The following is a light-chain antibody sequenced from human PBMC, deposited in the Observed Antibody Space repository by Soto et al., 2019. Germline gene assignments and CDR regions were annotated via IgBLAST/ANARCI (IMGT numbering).Light chain of an antibody. Sequence: QSVLTQPASVSGSPGQSITISCTGTSSDVGGYNYVSWYQQHPGKAPKLMIYEVSNRPSGVPDRFSGSKSGNTASLTVSGLLFDDEADYYCSSYAGSDNFVFGTGTKLTVL. J-gene: IGLJ1*01. V-gene: IGLV2-8*01. CDR1: SSDVGGYNY. CDR2: EVS. CDR3: SSYAGSDNFV.